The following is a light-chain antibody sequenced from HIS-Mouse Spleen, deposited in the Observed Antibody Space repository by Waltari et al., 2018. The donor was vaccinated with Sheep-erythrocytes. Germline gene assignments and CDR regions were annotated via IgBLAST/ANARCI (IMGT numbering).Light chain of an antibody. CDR3: CSYAGSYNHV. CDR2: DVS. J-gene: IGLJ1*01. Sequence: QSALTQPRSVSGSPGQSVTISCTGTSSDVGGYNYVSWYQQHPGKAPKIPIYDVSKPSSGVPVGFAGSKSGNAASLTISGLQAEDAADYCCCSYAGSYNHVFATGTKVTVL. V-gene: IGLV2-11*01. CDR1: SSDVGGYNY.